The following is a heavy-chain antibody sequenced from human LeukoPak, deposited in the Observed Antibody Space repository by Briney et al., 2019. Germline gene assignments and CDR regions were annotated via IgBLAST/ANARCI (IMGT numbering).Heavy chain of an antibody. Sequence: PGGSLRLSCAVSGFSFSTYWMSWIRQAPGKGLVWVSRINSDGSSTSYADSVKGRFTISRDNAKNTLYLQMNSLRAEDTAVYYCARDRQTGTIDYWGQGTLVTVSS. CDR3: ARDRQTGTIDY. CDR2: INSDGSST. J-gene: IGHJ4*02. CDR1: GFSFSTYW. V-gene: IGHV3-74*01. D-gene: IGHD1-1*01.